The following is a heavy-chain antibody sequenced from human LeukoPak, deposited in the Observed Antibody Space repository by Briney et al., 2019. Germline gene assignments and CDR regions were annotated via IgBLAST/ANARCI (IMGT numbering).Heavy chain of an antibody. V-gene: IGHV3-21*01. CDR3: ARGHYDVLAASYKWTPDY. CDR1: GFTFNTFN. J-gene: IGHJ4*02. Sequence: GGSLRLSCAASGFTFNTFNMNWVRQAPGKGLEWVSSTTSGGDYIYYADSVKGRFTTSRDNAKNSLSLQLNSLRVEDTAVYYCARGHYDVLAASYKWTPDYWGQGTLITVSS. CDR2: TTSGGDYI. D-gene: IGHD3-9*01.